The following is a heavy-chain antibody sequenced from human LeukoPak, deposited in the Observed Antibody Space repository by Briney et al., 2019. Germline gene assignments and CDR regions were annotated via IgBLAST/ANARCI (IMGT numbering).Heavy chain of an antibody. D-gene: IGHD1-26*01. Sequence: QAGGSLRLSCAASGFTFSSYEMNWVRQAPGKGLEWVSYISSSGSTIYYADSVKGRCTISRDSSKNTLYLQMNSLRPEDTAVYYCARARSIVGVSPFQHWGQGTLVTVSS. CDR1: GFTFSSYE. CDR3: ARARSIVGVSPFQH. V-gene: IGHV3-48*03. CDR2: ISSSGSTI. J-gene: IGHJ1*01.